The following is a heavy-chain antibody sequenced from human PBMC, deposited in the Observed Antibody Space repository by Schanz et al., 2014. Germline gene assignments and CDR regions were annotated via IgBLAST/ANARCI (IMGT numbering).Heavy chain of an antibody. Sequence: EVQLVESGGGLVQPGGSLRLSCSASGFAFSSYGMNWLRQAPGKGLEWVSYVSRSTPDIYYADSVKGRFTMSRDNAKNSVFLQRSSRRAEDTPFYSCTADLWFGAVWGVWWGQGTLVTVSS. CDR2: VSRSTPDI. J-gene: IGHJ4*02. D-gene: IGHD3-10*01. V-gene: IGHV3-48*01. CDR1: GFAFSSYG. CDR3: TADLWFGAVWGVW.